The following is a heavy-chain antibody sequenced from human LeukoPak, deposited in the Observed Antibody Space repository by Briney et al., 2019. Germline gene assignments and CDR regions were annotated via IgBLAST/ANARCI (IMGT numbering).Heavy chain of an antibody. J-gene: IGHJ4*02. Sequence: PGGSLRLSCAASGFTFSSYSMTWVRQAPGKGLEWVSSISSSSSYIYYADSVKGRFTISRDNAKNSLYLQMNSLRAEDTAVYYCARVAVVTPAAMDYWGQGTLVTVSS. CDR3: ARVAVVTPAAMDY. CDR2: ISSSSSYI. V-gene: IGHV3-21*04. D-gene: IGHD4-23*01. CDR1: GFTFSSYS.